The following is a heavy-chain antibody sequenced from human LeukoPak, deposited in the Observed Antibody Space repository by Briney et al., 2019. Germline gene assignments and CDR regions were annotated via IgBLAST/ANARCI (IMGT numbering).Heavy chain of an antibody. D-gene: IGHD2-15*01. V-gene: IGHV3-20*04. J-gene: IGHJ3*02. Sequence: GGSLRLSCAASGFTFDDYGMSWVRQAPGKGLEWVSAISGSGGSTTYADSVKGRFTISRDNAKNTLYLQMNSLRAEDTAVYYCARESYCSGGSCYSGRAFDIWGQGTMVTVSS. CDR2: ISGSGGST. CDR3: ARESYCSGGSCYSGRAFDI. CDR1: GFTFDDYG.